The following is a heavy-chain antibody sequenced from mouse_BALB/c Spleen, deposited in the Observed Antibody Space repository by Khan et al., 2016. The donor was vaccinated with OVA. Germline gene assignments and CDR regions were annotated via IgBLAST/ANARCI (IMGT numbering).Heavy chain of an antibody. CDR1: GYSITSGYF. D-gene: IGHD3-1*01. CDR3: ARGGSSGPAWFAY. Sequence: EVQLKESGPGLVKPSQSLSLTCSVTGYSITSGYFWNWIRQFPGNKLEWMGYIRYAGNSNYNPSLKNRISITRDPSKNQFFLKLNSVTPEDTATYYCARGGSSGPAWFAYWGQGTLVTVSA. V-gene: IGHV3-6*02. CDR2: IRYAGNS. J-gene: IGHJ3*01.